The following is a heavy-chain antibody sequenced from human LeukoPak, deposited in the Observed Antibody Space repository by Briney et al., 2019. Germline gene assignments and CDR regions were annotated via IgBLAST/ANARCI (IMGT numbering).Heavy chain of an antibody. V-gene: IGHV3-9*01. CDR1: GFTFDDYA. J-gene: IGHJ4*02. CDR2: ISWNSGSI. Sequence: PGRSLRLSCAASGFTFDDYAMHWVRQAPGKGLEWVSGISWNSGSIGYADSVKGRFTISRDNAKNSLYLQMNSLRAEDTALYYCAKDLGDSRGYRVLDYWGQGTLVTVSS. CDR3: AKDLGDSRGYRVLDY. D-gene: IGHD3-22*01.